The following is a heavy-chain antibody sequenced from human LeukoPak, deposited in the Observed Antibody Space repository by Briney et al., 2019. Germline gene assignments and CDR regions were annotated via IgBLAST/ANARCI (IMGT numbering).Heavy chain of an antibody. CDR1: GGSISSYY. Sequence: SETLSLTCTVSGGSISSYYWSWIRQPPGKGLEWIGYIYYSGSTNYNPSLKSRVTISVDTSKNQFSLKLSSATAADTAVYYCATQTYYDFWSGYPGPQLYYYGMDVWGQGTTVTVSS. J-gene: IGHJ6*02. D-gene: IGHD3-3*01. V-gene: IGHV4-59*08. CDR3: ATQTYYDFWSGYPGPQLYYYGMDV. CDR2: IYYSGST.